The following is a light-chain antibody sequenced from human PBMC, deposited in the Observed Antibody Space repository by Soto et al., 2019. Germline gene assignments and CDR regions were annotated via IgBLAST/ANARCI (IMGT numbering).Light chain of an antibody. CDR3: QHHNSYPRT. V-gene: IGKV1-39*01. CDR2: ASS. J-gene: IGKJ1*01. CDR1: QSISSY. Sequence: DIQMTQSPSSLSASVGDRGTITCRASQSISSYLNWYQQKPGKAPKLLIYASSSLHGGVPSRFSGSGSGTDFTLTISSLQPEDSATYYCQHHNSYPRTFGHGTKVDIK.